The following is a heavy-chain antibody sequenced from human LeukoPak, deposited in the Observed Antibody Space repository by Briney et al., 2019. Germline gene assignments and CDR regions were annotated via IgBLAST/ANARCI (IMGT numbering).Heavy chain of an antibody. J-gene: IGHJ4*02. CDR2: INSDGSST. CDR3: ARVHEYSSSSGGFDY. V-gene: IGHV3-74*01. D-gene: IGHD6-6*01. CDR1: GFTFSSYW. Sequence: GGSLRLSCAASGFTFSSYWMHWVRQAPGKGLVWVPRINSDGSSTSYADSVKGRFTISRDNAKNTLYLQMNSLRAEDTAVYYCARVHEYSSSSGGFDYWGQGTLVTVSS.